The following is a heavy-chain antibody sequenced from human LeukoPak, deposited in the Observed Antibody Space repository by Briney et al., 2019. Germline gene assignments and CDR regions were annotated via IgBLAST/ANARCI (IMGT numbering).Heavy chain of an antibody. CDR1: GFTFSSYA. Sequence: GGSLRLSCAAYGFTFSSYAMSSVRQAPGKGLEWVSAISGSGGSTYYADSVKGRFTISRDNSKNTLYLQMNSLRAEDAAISYCSKEGHIVVVTAIQALYYFDYSGQGTLVTVSS. V-gene: IGHV3-23*01. J-gene: IGHJ4*02. CDR3: SKEGHIVVVTAIQALYYFDY. CDR2: ISGSGGST. D-gene: IGHD2-21*02.